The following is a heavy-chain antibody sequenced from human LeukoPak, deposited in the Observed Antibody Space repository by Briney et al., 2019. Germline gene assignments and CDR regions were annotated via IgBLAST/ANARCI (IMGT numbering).Heavy chain of an antibody. V-gene: IGHV3-30*02. D-gene: IGHD2-15*01. CDR2: TRDDASKT. CDR3: ASGDCRGGRCSSGAH. Sequence: PGGSLTLSCTGSGFTFRSYGMHWVRQAPGKGLEWVAYTRDDASKTWYGGSVKGRFTISRDNSKNTLYLHMNSVRGEDTAMYYCASGDCRGGRCSSGAHWGQGTLVTVSS. CDR1: GFTFRSYG. J-gene: IGHJ4*02.